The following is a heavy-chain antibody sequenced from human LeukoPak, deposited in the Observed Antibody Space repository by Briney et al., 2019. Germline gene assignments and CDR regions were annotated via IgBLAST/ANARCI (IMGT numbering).Heavy chain of an antibody. CDR2: INPHSGNT. V-gene: IGHV1-18*01. CDR3: ARGNYYMDV. CDR1: GYTFNIFA. Sequence: ASVRLSCKTSGYTFNIFAITWVRQAPGQGLEWMGWINPHSGNTNSAQKVKGRVTLTTDTSTRTAYMELRSLRSDDTAVYYCARGNYYMDVWGKGTTVTVSS. J-gene: IGHJ6*03.